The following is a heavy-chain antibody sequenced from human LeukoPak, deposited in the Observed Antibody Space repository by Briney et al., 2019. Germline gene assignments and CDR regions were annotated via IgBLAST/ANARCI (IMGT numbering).Heavy chain of an antibody. V-gene: IGHV3-23*01. J-gene: IGHJ4*02. D-gene: IGHD3-10*01. CDR3: AKATHFGSGSYWDS. CDR1: GGSISSYY. Sequence: ETLSLTCTVSGGSISSYYWSWVRQAPGEGLEWVSGIGGSGGSTYYGDSVKGRFTISRDNSKNTLYLQMNSLRAEDTALYYCAKATHFGSGSYWDSWGQGTLVTVSS. CDR2: IGGSGGST.